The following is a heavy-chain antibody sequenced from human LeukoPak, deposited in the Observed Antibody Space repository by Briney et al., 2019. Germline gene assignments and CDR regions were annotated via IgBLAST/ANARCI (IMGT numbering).Heavy chain of an antibody. CDR3: VKGSGGSCYSTGDN. D-gene: IGHD2-15*01. V-gene: IGHV3-30*18. CDR1: GFTFSSYG. Sequence: PGGSLRLSCAASGFTFSSYGMHWVRQAPGKGLEWVAVISYDGSNKYYADSVKGRFTISRDNSKNTLYLQMDSLRAEDTAVYYCVKGSGGSCYSTGDNWGQGTLVTVSS. CDR2: ISYDGSNK. J-gene: IGHJ4*02.